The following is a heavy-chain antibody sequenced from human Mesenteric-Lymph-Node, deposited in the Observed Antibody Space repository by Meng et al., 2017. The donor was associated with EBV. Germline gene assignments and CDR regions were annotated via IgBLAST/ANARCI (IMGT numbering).Heavy chain of an antibody. J-gene: IGHJ5*02. CDR1: GFSLSTSGVG. D-gene: IGHD5-18*01. CDR3: AHRRYSYGPGRFDP. V-gene: IGHV2-5*02. Sequence: QITLKEAGPTLVKPTQTLTLTCTFSGFSLSTSGVGVGWIRQPPGKALEWLALIYWDDDKRYSPSLKSRLTITKDTSKNQVVLTMTNMDPVDTATYYCAHRRYSYGPGRFDPWGQGTLVTVSS. CDR2: IYWDDDK.